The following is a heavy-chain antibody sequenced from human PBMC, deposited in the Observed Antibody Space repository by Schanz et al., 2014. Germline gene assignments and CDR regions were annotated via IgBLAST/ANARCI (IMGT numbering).Heavy chain of an antibody. Sequence: QLMQSGSEVRKPGASVKVSCKASGYIFGSHGMTWVRQAPGQGPELMGWINAHTGNTQYAQKCQGRVNMTRDTVTTTVHLELTRLRTDDTAIYYCARVHIATYYYNSPGAFDIWGQGTRXTVSS. CDR1: GYIFGSHG. CDR3: ARVHIATYYYNSPGAFDI. J-gene: IGHJ3*02. D-gene: IGHD3-10*01. V-gene: IGHV1-18*01. CDR2: INAHTGNT.